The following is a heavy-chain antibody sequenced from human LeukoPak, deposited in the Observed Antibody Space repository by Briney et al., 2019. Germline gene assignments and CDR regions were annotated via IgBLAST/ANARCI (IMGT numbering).Heavy chain of an antibody. CDR1: GFTLSSNY. Sequence: PGGSLRLSCASSGFTLSSNYIHWVRQAPGKGLEWVSVIYAGGSTYYADSVKGRFTISRDNSKNTLHLQMNSLRAEDTAVYYCATDSSLCPDSWGQGTLVTVSS. D-gene: IGHD2-2*01. CDR3: ATDSSLCPDS. CDR2: IYAGGST. J-gene: IGHJ5*01. V-gene: IGHV3-66*01.